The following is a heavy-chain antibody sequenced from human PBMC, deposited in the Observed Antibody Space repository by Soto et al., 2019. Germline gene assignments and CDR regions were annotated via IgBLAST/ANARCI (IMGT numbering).Heavy chain of an antibody. CDR2: IKPDNVDT. D-gene: IGHD5-12*01. J-gene: IGHJ5*02. Sequence: QLQLVQSGAAVERPGASVRVSCKAYGYPFSKYGISWIRQAPGQGLEWLGRIKPDNVDTNYAQKFQGRVTMTTDSSSNTAYMELRSLRSDDTAVYYCATSYDSGFDPWGQGTLVSVSS. CDR3: ATSYDSGFDP. CDR1: GYPFSKYG. V-gene: IGHV1-18*04.